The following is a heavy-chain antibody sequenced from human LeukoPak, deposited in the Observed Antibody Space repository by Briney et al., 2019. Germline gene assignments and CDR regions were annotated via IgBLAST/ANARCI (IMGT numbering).Heavy chain of an antibody. D-gene: IGHD1-26*01. CDR1: GGTFSSYA. CDR2: IIPIFGTA. V-gene: IGHV1-69*05. CDR3: ARGAQWELHYFDY. Sequence: ASVKVSCKASGGTFSSYAISWVRQAPGQGLEWMGRIIPIFGTANYAQKFQGRVTTTTDESTSTAYMELSSLRSEDTAVYYCARGAQWELHYFDYWGQGTLVTVSS. J-gene: IGHJ4*02.